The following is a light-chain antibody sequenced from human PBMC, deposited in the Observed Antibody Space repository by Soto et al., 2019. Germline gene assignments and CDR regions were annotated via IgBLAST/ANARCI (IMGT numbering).Light chain of an antibody. CDR2: TAS. Sequence: DSQMTQSPSSVSASVGDTVTITCRASQDINKWLAWYQQKPGLAPNLVIYTASRLHGGGPSRFSGSASGTNFTLTISSLQPEDVGTYYCQQGKSFPLTFGGGTKVDI. J-gene: IGKJ4*01. CDR1: QDINKW. CDR3: QQGKSFPLT. V-gene: IGKV1-12*01.